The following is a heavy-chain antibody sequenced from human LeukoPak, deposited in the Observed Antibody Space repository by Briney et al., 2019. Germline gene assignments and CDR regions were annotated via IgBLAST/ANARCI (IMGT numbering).Heavy chain of an antibody. V-gene: IGHV4-30-2*01. CDR3: ARDQVSGNDY. CDR2: IYHSGST. Sequence: SETLSLTCTVSGGSISSGGYYWSWIRQPPGKGLEWIGYIYHSGSTYYNPSLKSRVTISVDRSKNQFSLKLSSVTAADTAVYYCARDQVSGNDYWGQGTLVTVSS. D-gene: IGHD2-15*01. CDR1: GGSISSGGYY. J-gene: IGHJ4*02.